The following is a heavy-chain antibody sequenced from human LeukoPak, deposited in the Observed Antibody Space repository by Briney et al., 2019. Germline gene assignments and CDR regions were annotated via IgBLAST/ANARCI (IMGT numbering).Heavy chain of an antibody. CDR3: ARGIGTSYDSSRDAFDI. CDR2: IYSPGTNY. D-gene: IGHD3-22*01. Sequence: SETLSLTCTVSAGSINSGDYYWSWIRQPAGKGLEWIGRIYSPGTNYNYNPTVKSRVTISIDTSKNQFSLKLTSMTAAGTAVYYCARGIGTSYDSSRDAFDIWGQGTMVTVSS. J-gene: IGHJ3*02. CDR1: AGSINSGDYY. V-gene: IGHV4-61*02.